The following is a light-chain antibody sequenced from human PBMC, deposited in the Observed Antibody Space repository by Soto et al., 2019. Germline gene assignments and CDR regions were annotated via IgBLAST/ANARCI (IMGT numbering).Light chain of an antibody. Sequence: QSVLTQPASVSGSPGQSIPISCPGTSSDIGGYKYVSWYQQHPGKAPKFMIYDVSNRPSGVSNRFSGSKSGNTATLTISGLQGEDEAEYYCSSYTGGSTYVFGTGTKVTVL. CDR2: DVS. CDR3: SSYTGGSTYV. CDR1: SSDIGGYKY. V-gene: IGLV2-14*01. J-gene: IGLJ1*01.